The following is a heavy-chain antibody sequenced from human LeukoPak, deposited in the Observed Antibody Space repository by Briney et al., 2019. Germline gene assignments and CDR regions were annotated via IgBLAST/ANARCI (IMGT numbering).Heavy chain of an antibody. CDR2: ISTDGSST. CDR3: ARWDTAMVMGY. Sequence: GGSLRLSCAASGFTFSSYWMHWVRQAPGKGLVWVSRISTDGSSTSYADSVKGRFTISRDNAKNALYLQMNSLRAEDTAVYYCARWDTAMVMGYWGQGTLVTVSS. D-gene: IGHD5-18*01. J-gene: IGHJ4*02. V-gene: IGHV3-74*01. CDR1: GFTFSSYW.